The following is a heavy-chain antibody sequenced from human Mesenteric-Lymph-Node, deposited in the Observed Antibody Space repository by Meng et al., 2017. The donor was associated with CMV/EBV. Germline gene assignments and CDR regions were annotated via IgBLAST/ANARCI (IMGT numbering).Heavy chain of an antibody. CDR3: ARAGSYCTSTSCFDY. CDR1: GYTFTGYY. J-gene: IGHJ4*02. CDR2: ISAYNGNS. D-gene: IGHD2-2*01. V-gene: IGHV1-18*04. Sequence: ASVKVSCKASGYTFTGYYMHWVRQAPGQGLEWMGWISAYNGNSDYGQKFQGRITMTTDTSTSTAYMELRSLRSDDTAVYYCARAGSYCTSTSCFDYWGQGTLVTVSS.